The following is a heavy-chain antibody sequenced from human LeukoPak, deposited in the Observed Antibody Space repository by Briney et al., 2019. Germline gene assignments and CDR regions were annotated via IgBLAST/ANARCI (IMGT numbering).Heavy chain of an antibody. J-gene: IGHJ4*02. CDR2: ISGSGGST. CDR1: GFTFSSYA. Sequence: GASLRLSCAASGFTFSSYAMSWVRQAPGKGLEWVSAISGSGGSTYYADSVKGRFTISRDNSKNTLYLQMNSLRAEDTAVYYCAKVGEGATIGYFDYWGQGTLVTVSS. CDR3: AKVGEGATIGYFDY. V-gene: IGHV3-23*01. D-gene: IGHD1-26*01.